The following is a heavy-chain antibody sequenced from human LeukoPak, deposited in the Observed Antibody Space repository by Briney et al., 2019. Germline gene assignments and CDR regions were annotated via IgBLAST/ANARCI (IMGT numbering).Heavy chain of an antibody. CDR3: ARGSGWYSYYYYMDV. CDR1: GGSISSYY. CDR2: IYYSGST. D-gene: IGHD6-19*01. J-gene: IGHJ6*03. Sequence: SETLSLTCTVSGGSISSYYWSWIRQPPGKGLEWIGYIYYSGSTNYNPSLKSRVTISVDTSKNQSSLKLSSVTAADTAVYYCARGSGWYSYYYYMDVWGKGTTVTVSS. V-gene: IGHV4-59*01.